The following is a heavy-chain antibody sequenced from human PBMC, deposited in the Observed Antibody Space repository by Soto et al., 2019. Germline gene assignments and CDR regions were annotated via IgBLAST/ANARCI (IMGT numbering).Heavy chain of an antibody. V-gene: IGHV1-18*04. J-gene: IGHJ4*02. CDR3: ARARMFSGAHHDY. Sequence: QVHLVQSGAGVENPGASVKVSCKASGYTFTNFGINWVRQAPGQGLEWMGWITPYNGNANYPQKHQDRLTLTTDTSTNTAYLELRSLRSDDTAVYFCARARMFSGAHHDYWGQGTRVTVSS. CDR1: GYTFTNFG. D-gene: IGHD1-26*01. CDR2: ITPYNGNA.